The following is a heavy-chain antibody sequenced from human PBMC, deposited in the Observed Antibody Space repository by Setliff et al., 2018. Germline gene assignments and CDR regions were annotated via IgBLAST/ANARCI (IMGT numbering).Heavy chain of an antibody. V-gene: IGHV1-46*01. J-gene: IGHJ4*02. D-gene: IGHD3-22*01. CDR2: INPGGGST. Sequence: GASVKVSCKASGYTFTNHYMHWVRQAPGQGLEWMGMINPGGGSTTYAQKFQGRVTMTRDTSTSTVYMELSSLRTEDTAVYYCARGYYDSYARYYVVGDYRGQGTPVTVSS. CDR1: GYTFTNHY. CDR3: ARGYYDSYARYYVVGDY.